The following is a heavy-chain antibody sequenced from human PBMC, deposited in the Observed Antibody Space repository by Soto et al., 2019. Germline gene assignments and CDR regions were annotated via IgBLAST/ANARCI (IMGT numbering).Heavy chain of an antibody. D-gene: IGHD6-13*01. CDR1: GDSVSSNSAA. CDR3: ARDEQPQEFYYYYGMDV. CDR2: TYYGSKWYN. J-gene: IGHJ6*02. Sequence: PSQTLSLTCAISGDSVSSNSAAWNWIRQSPSRGLEWLGRTYYGSKWYNDYAVSVKSRITINPDTSKNQFSLQLNSVTPEDTAVYYCARDEQPQEFYYYYGMDVWGQGTTVTVSS. V-gene: IGHV6-1*01.